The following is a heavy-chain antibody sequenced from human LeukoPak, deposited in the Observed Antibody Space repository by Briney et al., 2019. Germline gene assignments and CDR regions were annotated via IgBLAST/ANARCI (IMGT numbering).Heavy chain of an antibody. CDR1: NYSISTDYY. D-gene: IGHD2-21*02. J-gene: IGHJ4*02. CDR2: MYHSGST. V-gene: IGHV4-38-2*02. Sequence: PSETLSLTCSVSNYSISTDYYWGWIRQPPGKGLEWIGTMYHSGSTYYNPSLKSRVTISVDTSKNQFSLRLSSVTAADTAVYYCARFGRVTAIPDVGFDYWGQGTLVTVSS. CDR3: ARFGRVTAIPDVGFDY.